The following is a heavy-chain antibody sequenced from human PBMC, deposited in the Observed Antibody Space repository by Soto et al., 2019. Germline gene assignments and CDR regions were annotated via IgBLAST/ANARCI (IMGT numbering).Heavy chain of an antibody. V-gene: IGHV3-23*01. Sequence: GGSLRLSCAASGFTFSSYAMSWVRQAPGKGLEWVSAISGSGGSTYYADSVKGRFTISRDNSKNTLYLQMNSLRAEDTAVYYCAKRRRRFLEWPYGMDVWGQGTTVTVSS. CDR1: GFTFSSYA. CDR3: AKRRRRFLEWPYGMDV. J-gene: IGHJ6*02. CDR2: ISGSGGST. D-gene: IGHD3-3*01.